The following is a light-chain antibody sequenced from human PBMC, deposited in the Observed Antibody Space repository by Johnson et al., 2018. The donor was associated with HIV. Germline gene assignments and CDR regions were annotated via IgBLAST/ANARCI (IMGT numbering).Light chain of an antibody. CDR3: ETWDSSLSGYYV. V-gene: IGLV1-51*01. CDR2: DNN. J-gene: IGLJ1*01. Sequence: QPVLTQPPSVSAAPGQKVTISCSGSSSNIGNNYVSWYQQLPGTAPKLLIYDNNKRPSGIPDRFSGSKSGTSATLGITGLQTGDEADYYFETWDSSLSGYYVFGTGTKLTVL. CDR1: SSNIGNNY.